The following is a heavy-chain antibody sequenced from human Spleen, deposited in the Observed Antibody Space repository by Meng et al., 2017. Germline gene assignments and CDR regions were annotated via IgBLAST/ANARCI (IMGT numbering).Heavy chain of an antibody. J-gene: IGHJ4*02. CDR1: GFSFRIYT. D-gene: IGHD6-13*01. Sequence: GESLKISCAASGFSFRIYTMNWVRQAPGKGLEWVSSISSSSTYIYYADSVKGRLTISRDNAENSLYLQMSSLRAEDTAVYYCASGGGTYSRSWYFDYWGQGTLVTVSS. CDR2: ISSSSTYI. V-gene: IGHV3-21*01. CDR3: ASGGGTYSRSWYFDY.